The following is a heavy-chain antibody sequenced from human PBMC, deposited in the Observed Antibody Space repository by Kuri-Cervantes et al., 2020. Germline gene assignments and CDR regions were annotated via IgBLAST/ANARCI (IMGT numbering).Heavy chain of an antibody. J-gene: IGHJ4*02. Sequence: ASVKVSCKTSGYTFASYGINWVRQAPGQGLEWMGWISAYNGDTNYAQKLQGRVTMTTDTSTSTAYMELRSLRSDDTAVYYCARDDTMVRGAPVDYWGRGTLVTVSS. CDR3: ARDDTMVRGAPVDY. D-gene: IGHD3-10*01. V-gene: IGHV1-18*01. CDR1: GYTFASYG. CDR2: ISAYNGDT.